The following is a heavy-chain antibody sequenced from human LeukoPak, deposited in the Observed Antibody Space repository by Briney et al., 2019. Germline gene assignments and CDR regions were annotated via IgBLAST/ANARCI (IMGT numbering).Heavy chain of an antibody. CDR3: SGDPGDY. D-gene: IGHD7-27*01. V-gene: IGHV3-7*04. CDR2: INQDGSET. CDR1: GLTFSDYW. J-gene: IGHJ4*02. Sequence: GGSLRLSCAASGLTFSDYWMGWVRQAPGKGLEWVANINQDGSETYYVDSVEGRFTISRDNAKNSLFLQMSSLRAEDTAVYFCSGDPGDYWGQGTLVTVSS.